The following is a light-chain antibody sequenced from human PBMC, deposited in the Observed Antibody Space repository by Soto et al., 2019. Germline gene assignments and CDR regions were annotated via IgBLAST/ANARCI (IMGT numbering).Light chain of an antibody. CDR3: QQYNSYSRT. CDR2: KAS. V-gene: IGKV1-5*03. Sequence: DIQMTQSPSTLAASVGDRVTITCRASQSISSWLAWYQQKPGKAPKLLIYKASSLESGVHSRFSGSGSWTEFTLTISSLQPDDFATYYCQQYNSYSRTFGQGTKVEIK. CDR1: QSISSW. J-gene: IGKJ1*01.